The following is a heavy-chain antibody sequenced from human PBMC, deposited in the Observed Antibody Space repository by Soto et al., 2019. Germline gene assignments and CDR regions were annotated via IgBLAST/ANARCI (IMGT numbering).Heavy chain of an antibody. D-gene: IGHD3-3*01. CDR3: ARQQYDFWSGYNYYYYYGMDV. CDR2: IYPGDSDT. Sequence: PGGSLKISCKGSGYSFTSYWIGWVRQMPGKGLEWMGIIYPGDSDTRYSPSFQGQVTISADKSISTAYLQWSSLKASDTAMYYCARQQYDFWSGYNYYYYYGMDVWGQGTTVTVSS. V-gene: IGHV5-51*01. CDR1: GYSFTSYW. J-gene: IGHJ6*02.